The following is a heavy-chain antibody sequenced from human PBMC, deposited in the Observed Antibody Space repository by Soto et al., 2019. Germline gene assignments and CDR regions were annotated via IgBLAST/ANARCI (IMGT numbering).Heavy chain of an antibody. D-gene: IGHD3-3*01. CDR2: IYTGGST. Sequence: GGSLRLSCAASGFTVNSNYINWVRQAPGKGLEWVSVIYTGGSTFYADSVKGRFTISRDNSKNTVYLQMNSLRAEDTAVYYCARANYDFWKNFYFGLDVWGQGTTVTVSS. CDR1: GFTVNSNY. J-gene: IGHJ6*02. CDR3: ARANYDFWKNFYFGLDV. V-gene: IGHV3-53*01.